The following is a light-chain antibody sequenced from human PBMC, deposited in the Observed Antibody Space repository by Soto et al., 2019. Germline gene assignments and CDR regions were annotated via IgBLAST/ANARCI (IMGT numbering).Light chain of an antibody. CDR1: QSASSSY. V-gene: IGKV3-20*01. CDR2: GAS. Sequence: EIVLTQSPGTLSLSPGERATVSCRASQSASSSYFAWYQQKPGQAPRLLISGASNRATGIPDRLSGSGSVTDFTRTISRLEHDDFAVYYCQHYARSVGTFGQGTRVEIK. J-gene: IGKJ1*01. CDR3: QHYARSVGT.